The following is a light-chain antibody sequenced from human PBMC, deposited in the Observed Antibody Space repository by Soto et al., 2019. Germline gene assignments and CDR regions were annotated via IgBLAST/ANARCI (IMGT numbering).Light chain of an antibody. CDR3: CSYAGSYTYV. J-gene: IGLJ1*01. Sequence: QSALTQPRSVSASPGQSVTISCTGTSSDVGGHNYVSWYQQHPGKAPKLMISAVNKRPSGIPDRFSGSKSGNTASLTISGLQPEDEADYHCCSYAGSYTYVFGAGTKVTVL. CDR2: AVN. CDR1: SSDVGGHNY. V-gene: IGLV2-11*01.